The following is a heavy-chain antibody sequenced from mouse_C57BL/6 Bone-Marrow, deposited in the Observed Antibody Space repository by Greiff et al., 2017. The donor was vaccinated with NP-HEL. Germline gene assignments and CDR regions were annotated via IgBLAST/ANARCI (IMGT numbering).Heavy chain of an antibody. CDR2: INPSDSDT. D-gene: IGHD3-2*02. CDR3: VLDSSGYRYSFAY. J-gene: IGHJ3*01. V-gene: IGHV1-74*01. Sequence: QVQLQQPGAELVKPGASVKVSCKASGYTFTSYWLHWVKQRPGQGLEWIGRINPSDSDTNYNQKFKGKATLTVDKSSSTAYMQLSSLTSEDSSVYYCVLDSSGYRYSFAYWGQGTLVTVSA. CDR1: GYTFTSYW.